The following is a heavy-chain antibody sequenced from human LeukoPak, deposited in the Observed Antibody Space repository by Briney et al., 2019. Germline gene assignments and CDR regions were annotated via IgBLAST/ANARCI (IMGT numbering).Heavy chain of an antibody. V-gene: IGHV4-39*01. D-gene: IGHD6-13*01. CDR2: IYYSGST. Sequence: PSETLSLTCTVSGGSISSSSYYWGWIRQPPGKGLEWIGSIYYSGSTYYNPSLKSRVTISVDTSKNQFSPKLSSVTAADTAVYYCARPIHPAHSSSWFYWGQGTLVTVSP. CDR3: ARPIHPAHSSSWFY. CDR1: GGSISSSSYY. J-gene: IGHJ4*02.